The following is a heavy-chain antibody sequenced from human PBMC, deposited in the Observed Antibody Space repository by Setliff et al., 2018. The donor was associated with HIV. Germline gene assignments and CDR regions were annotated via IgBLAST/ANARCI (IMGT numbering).Heavy chain of an antibody. V-gene: IGHV4-39*01. J-gene: IGHJ5*02. CDR3: ASRVYYYDSSGYLREEGFDP. D-gene: IGHD3-22*01. Sequence: SETLSLTCTVSGGSISNSRYYWSWIRQPPGKGLEWIGSIYYSGSTYYNPSPKSRVTISVDTSKNQFSLKLSSVTAADAAVYYCASRVYYYDSSGYLREEGFDPWGQGTLVTVS. CDR1: GGSISNSRYY. CDR2: IYYSGST.